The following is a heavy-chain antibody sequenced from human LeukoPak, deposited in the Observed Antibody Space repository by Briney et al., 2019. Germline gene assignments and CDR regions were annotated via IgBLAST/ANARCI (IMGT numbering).Heavy chain of an antibody. Sequence: PSETLSLTCTVSGGSISSYYWSWIRQPPGEGLEWIGYIYTSGSTNYNPSLKSRVTISVDTSKNQFSLKLSSVTAADTAVYYCARSRSVPGYCSSTSCPKDYYMDVWGKGTTVTVSS. J-gene: IGHJ6*03. CDR3: ARSRSVPGYCSSTSCPKDYYMDV. V-gene: IGHV4-4*09. D-gene: IGHD2-2*01. CDR2: IYTSGST. CDR1: GGSISSYY.